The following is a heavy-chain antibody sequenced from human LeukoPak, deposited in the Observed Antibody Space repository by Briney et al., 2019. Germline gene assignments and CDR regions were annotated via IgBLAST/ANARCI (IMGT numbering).Heavy chain of an antibody. J-gene: IGHJ2*01. Sequence: GGSLRLSCAGSGFTFSSYALTWVRQAPGTGLEWVSSISRSDGTTYYADSVKGRFTISRDNSKNTLFLQMNSLRAEDTAVYHCARYDFILISYFDLWGRGALVTVSS. CDR3: ARYDFILISYFDL. CDR2: ISRSDGTT. CDR1: GFTFSSYA. D-gene: IGHD3-3*01. V-gene: IGHV3-23*01.